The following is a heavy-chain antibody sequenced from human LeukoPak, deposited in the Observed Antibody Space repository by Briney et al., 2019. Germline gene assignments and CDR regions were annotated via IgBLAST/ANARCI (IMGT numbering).Heavy chain of an antibody. J-gene: IGHJ4*02. V-gene: IGHV4-34*01. Sequence: SETLSLTCAVYSGSFSGYYWSWIRQPPGKGLEWIGEINHSGSTNYNPSLQSRVTISVDTSKNQFSLKLSSVTAADTAVYYCARGHYYDGSGYYGYWGQGTLVTVSS. CDR1: SGSFSGYY. D-gene: IGHD3-22*01. CDR3: ARGHYYDGSGYYGY. CDR2: INHSGST.